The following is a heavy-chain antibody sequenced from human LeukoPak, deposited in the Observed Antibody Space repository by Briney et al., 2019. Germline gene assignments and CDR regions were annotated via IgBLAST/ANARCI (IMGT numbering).Heavy chain of an antibody. Sequence: SETLSLTRTVSGGSLSSGSYYWRWLRQPAGRGVEWLGRIYTSGSTNYNPSLKSRVTISVDTSKNPFSLKLSSVTAADTAVYYCARVMYDSDAFDIWGQGTMVTVSS. V-gene: IGHV4-61*02. CDR2: IYTSGST. D-gene: IGHD3-22*01. CDR3: ARVMYDSDAFDI. J-gene: IGHJ3*02. CDR1: GGSLSSGSYY.